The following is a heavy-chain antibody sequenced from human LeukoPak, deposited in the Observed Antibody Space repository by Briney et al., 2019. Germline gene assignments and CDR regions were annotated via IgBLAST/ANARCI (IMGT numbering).Heavy chain of an antibody. V-gene: IGHV3-30*04. CDR2: ISYDGSNK. CDR1: GFTFSSYA. CDR3: ARDSTVINNWFDP. Sequence: GGSLRLSCAASGFTFSSYAMHWVRQAPGKGLEWVAVISYDGSNKYYADSVKGRFTISRGNSKNTLYLQMNSLRAEDTAVYYCARDSTVINNWFDPWGQGTLVTVSS. D-gene: IGHD4-11*01. J-gene: IGHJ5*02.